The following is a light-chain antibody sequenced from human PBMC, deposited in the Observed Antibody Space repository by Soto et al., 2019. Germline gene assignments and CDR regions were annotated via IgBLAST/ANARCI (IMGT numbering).Light chain of an antibody. CDR2: WAS. CDR3: QQYYRTPPT. Sequence: DIVMTQSPDSLAVSLGERATINCKSSQSVLYSPNNKNSLAWYQQKPGQPPKLFIYWASIWESGVPDRFSGSGSGTDFTLTISSLQAEDVAVYYCQQYYRTPPTFGQGTKVEIK. J-gene: IGKJ1*01. CDR1: QSVLYSPNNKNS. V-gene: IGKV4-1*01.